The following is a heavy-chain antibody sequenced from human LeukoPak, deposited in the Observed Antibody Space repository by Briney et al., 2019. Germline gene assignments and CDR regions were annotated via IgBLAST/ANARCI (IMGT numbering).Heavy chain of an antibody. Sequence: SGTLSLTCAVSGGSISSSNWWSWVRQPPGKGLEWIGEIYHSGSTNYNPSLKSRVTISVDKSKNQFSLKLSSVTAADTAVYYCAGLEGYCSGGSCPFDYWGQGTLVTVSS. CDR3: AGLEGYCSGGSCPFDY. D-gene: IGHD2-15*01. J-gene: IGHJ4*02. CDR1: GGSISSSNW. CDR2: IYHSGST. V-gene: IGHV4-4*02.